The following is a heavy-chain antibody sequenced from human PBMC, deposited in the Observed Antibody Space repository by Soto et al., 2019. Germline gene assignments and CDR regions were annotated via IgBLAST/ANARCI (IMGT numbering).Heavy chain of an antibody. CDR3: ATCIAAAGTLYYYYGMDV. J-gene: IGHJ6*02. Sequence: CGPQIPSCAAARFTFGYYYMIWHRPAPGKGLEWVSYISSSGSTIYYADSVKGRFTISRDNAKNSLYLQMNSLRAEDTAVYYCATCIAAAGTLYYYYGMDVWGQGTTVTVSS. D-gene: IGHD6-13*01. CDR2: ISSSGSTI. CDR1: RFTFGYYY. V-gene: IGHV3-11*01.